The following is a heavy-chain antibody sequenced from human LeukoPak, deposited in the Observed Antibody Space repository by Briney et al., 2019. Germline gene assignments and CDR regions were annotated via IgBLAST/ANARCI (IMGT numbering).Heavy chain of an antibody. CDR2: ISASGGST. J-gene: IGHJ4*02. D-gene: IGHD3-22*01. CDR3: AKAGDYYDSSGYFDY. CDR1: GFTFSSYG. V-gene: IGHV3-23*01. Sequence: GGTLRLSCAASGFTFSSYGMSWVRQTPGKGLEWVSTISASGGSTYYADSVKGRFTISRDNSKNTLYLQMNSLRAEDTAVYYCAKAGDYYDSSGYFDYWGQGTLVTVSS.